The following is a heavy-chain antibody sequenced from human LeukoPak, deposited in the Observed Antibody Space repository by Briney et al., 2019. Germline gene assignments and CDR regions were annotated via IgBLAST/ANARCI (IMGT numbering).Heavy chain of an antibody. D-gene: IGHD3-10*01. CDR2: INWNGGST. J-gene: IGHJ6*03. CDR1: GFTFDDYG. Sequence: GGSLRLSCAASGFTFDDYGMSWVRQAPGKGLEWVSGINWNGGSTGYADSVKGRFTISRDNAKNSLYLQMNSLRAEDTALYYCARALGLYGSGSFNYYYYYMDVWGKGTTVTVSS. CDR3: ARALGLYGSGSFNYYYYYMDV. V-gene: IGHV3-20*04.